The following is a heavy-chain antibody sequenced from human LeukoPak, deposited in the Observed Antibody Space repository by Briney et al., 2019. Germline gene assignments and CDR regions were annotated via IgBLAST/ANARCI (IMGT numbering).Heavy chain of an antibody. J-gene: IGHJ4*02. D-gene: IGHD2-15*01. CDR3: AGRYCSGGSCSRGFDY. CDR2: ISSSGSTI. Sequence: PGGSLRLSCAASGFTFDDYGMSWVRQAPGKGLEWVSYISSSGSTIYYADSVKGRFTISRDNAKNSLYLQMNSLRAEDTAVYYCAGRYCSGGSCSRGFDYWGQGTLVTVSS. CDR1: GFTFDDYG. V-gene: IGHV3-48*03.